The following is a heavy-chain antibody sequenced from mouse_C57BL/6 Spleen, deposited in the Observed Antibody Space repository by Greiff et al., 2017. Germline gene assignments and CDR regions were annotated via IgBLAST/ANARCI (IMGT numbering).Heavy chain of an antibody. CDR2: IYPGGGYT. D-gene: IGHD1-1*01. CDR1: GYTFTNYW. CDR3: ARMEDGSSSHFDY. V-gene: IGHV1-63*01. Sequence: QVQLQQSGAELVRPGTSVKMSCKASGYTFTNYWIGWAKQRPGHGLEWIGDIYPGGGYTNYNEKFKGKATLTADKSSSTAYMQFSSLTSEDSAIYYCARMEDGSSSHFDYWGQGTTLTVSS. J-gene: IGHJ2*01.